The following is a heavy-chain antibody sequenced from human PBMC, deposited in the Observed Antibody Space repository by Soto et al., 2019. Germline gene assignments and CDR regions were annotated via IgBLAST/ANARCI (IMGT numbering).Heavy chain of an antibody. D-gene: IGHD3-3*01. CDR1: GGSISGYY. CDR3: ARGFYDSWIGPFDY. CDR2: IYYIGST. Sequence: PSETLSLTCTVSGGSISGYYWSWIRQPPGKGLEWIGYIYYIGSTNYNPSLNSRVTMSVDTSKNQFSLKLSSVTAADTAVYYCARGFYDSWIGPFDYWGQGSLVTVYS. J-gene: IGHJ4*02. V-gene: IGHV4-59*01.